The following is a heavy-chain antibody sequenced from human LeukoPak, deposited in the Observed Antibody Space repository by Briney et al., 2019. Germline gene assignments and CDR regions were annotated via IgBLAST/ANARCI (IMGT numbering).Heavy chain of an antibody. D-gene: IGHD2-15*01. Sequence: SETLSLTCTVSGGSISSYYWSWIRQPAGKGLEWIGRIYTSGSTNYNPSLKSRDTMSVDTSKNQFSLKLSSVTAADTAVYYCAREVGIVVVVAAKRAAFDIWGQGTMVTVSS. CDR2: IYTSGST. CDR1: GGSISSYY. J-gene: IGHJ3*02. CDR3: AREVGIVVVVAAKRAAFDI. V-gene: IGHV4-4*07.